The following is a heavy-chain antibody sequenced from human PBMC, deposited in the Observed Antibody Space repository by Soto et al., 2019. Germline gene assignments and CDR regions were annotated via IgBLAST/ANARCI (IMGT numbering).Heavy chain of an antibody. CDR1: GFTFSNYE. CDR2: ISNNGAHT. Sequence: HPGGSLRLSCAASGFTFSNYEMHWVRQAPGKGLEYVSGISNNGAHTDYAKSVKGRFTISRDNSKNTLYLQMNSLRPEDTAVYYCARGIVVVPAAYENWFDPWGQGTLVTVSS. D-gene: IGHD2-2*01. J-gene: IGHJ5*02. V-gene: IGHV3-64*01. CDR3: ARGIVVVPAAYENWFDP.